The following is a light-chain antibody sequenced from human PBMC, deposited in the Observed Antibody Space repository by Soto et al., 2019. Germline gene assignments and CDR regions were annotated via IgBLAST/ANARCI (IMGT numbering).Light chain of an antibody. CDR1: QSIGRY. J-gene: IGKJ4*01. CDR2: DAS. Sequence: EIVLTQSPATLSLSPGERVTLSCRASQSIGRYLAWYQHKPGQAPRLLIYDASNRATGIPARFSGSESGTDFTLTISRLEPEDFSDYCRQQRANWLTFGGGTKVEIK. CDR3: QQRANWLT. V-gene: IGKV3-11*01.